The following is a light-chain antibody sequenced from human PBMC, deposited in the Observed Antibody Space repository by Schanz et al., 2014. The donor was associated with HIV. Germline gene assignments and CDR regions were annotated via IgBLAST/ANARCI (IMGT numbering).Light chain of an antibody. J-gene: IGLJ1*01. Sequence: QSVLTQPASVSGSPGQSIIISCSGTSSDIGGSDYVSWYQQHPGRAPKVLIYDVRDRPSGVSNRFSGSKSGNTASLTISGLQAEDEAEYFCSSYTTSNTHVFGSGTKLTVL. CDR2: DVR. CDR3: SSYTTSNTHV. CDR1: SSDIGGSDY. V-gene: IGLV2-14*03.